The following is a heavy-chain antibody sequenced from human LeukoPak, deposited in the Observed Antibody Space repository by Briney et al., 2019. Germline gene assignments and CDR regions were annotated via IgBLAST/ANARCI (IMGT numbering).Heavy chain of an antibody. CDR1: GFTFSSYS. CDR2: ISTSSSYI. Sequence: GGSLRLSCAASGFTFSSYSMNWVRQAPGKGLEWVSCISTSSSYIYYADSVKGRFTTSRDNAKNSLYLQMNSLRAEDTAVYYCAELGITMIGGVWGKGTTVTISS. J-gene: IGHJ6*04. V-gene: IGHV3-21*01. CDR3: AELGITMIGGV. D-gene: IGHD3-10*02.